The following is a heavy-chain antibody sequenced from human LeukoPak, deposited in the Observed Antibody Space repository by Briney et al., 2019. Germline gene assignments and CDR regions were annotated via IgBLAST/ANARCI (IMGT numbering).Heavy chain of an antibody. CDR2: INQDGSTR. V-gene: IGHV3-7*03. Sequence: GGSLRLSCTASGFPFSTYWMSWVRQTPGKGLEWVANINQDGSTRYYVGSVKGRFTIPRDNAKNSLSLQLNSLRVEDTALYYCAREIPGAASAFDYWGQGTLVTVSS. D-gene: IGHD6-25*01. J-gene: IGHJ4*02. CDR3: AREIPGAASAFDY. CDR1: GFPFSTYW.